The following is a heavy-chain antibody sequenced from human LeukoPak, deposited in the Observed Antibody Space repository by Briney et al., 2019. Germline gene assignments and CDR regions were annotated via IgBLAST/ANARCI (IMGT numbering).Heavy chain of an antibody. J-gene: IGHJ6*02. Sequence: PSETLSLTCTVSGGSISSYYWSWIRQPPGKGLEWIGYIYYSGSTNYNPSLRSRVTISVDTSKNQFSLKLSSVTAADTAVYYCARDLGAAAADGMDVWGQGTTVTVSS. D-gene: IGHD6-13*01. CDR2: IYYSGST. CDR3: ARDLGAAAADGMDV. V-gene: IGHV4-59*01. CDR1: GGSISSYY.